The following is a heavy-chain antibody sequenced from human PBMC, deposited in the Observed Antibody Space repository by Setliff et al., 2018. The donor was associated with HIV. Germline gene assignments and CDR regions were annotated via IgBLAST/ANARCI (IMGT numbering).Heavy chain of an antibody. V-gene: IGHV1-18*01. CDR2: INTHSGYT. CDR1: GYTFNNYG. CDR3: ARGKTWLRFLDY. D-gene: IGHD5-12*01. Sequence: ASVKVSCKASGYTFNNYGIRWVRQTPGQGLEWMGWINTHSGYTNYAQNVQGRVTVTMDTSASTAYMELRSLKSDDTAVYYCARGKTWLRFLDYWGQGTLVTVSS. J-gene: IGHJ4*02.